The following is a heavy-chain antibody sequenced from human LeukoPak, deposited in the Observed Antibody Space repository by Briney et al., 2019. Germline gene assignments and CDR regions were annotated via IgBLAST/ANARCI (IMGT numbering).Heavy chain of an antibody. CDR3: AKDLAPHRDGSHHGADS. V-gene: IGHV3-30*18. CDR2: ISYDGRHK. D-gene: IGHD5-24*01. Sequence: GGSLRLSCAASGFTFSSYGMHWVRQAPGRGLEWVTIISYDGRHKYYADSVKGRFTISRDNSKNTLDLQMDSLIPEDTAVYYCAKDLAPHRDGSHHGADSWGQGTLVTVSS. J-gene: IGHJ4*02. CDR1: GFTFSSYG.